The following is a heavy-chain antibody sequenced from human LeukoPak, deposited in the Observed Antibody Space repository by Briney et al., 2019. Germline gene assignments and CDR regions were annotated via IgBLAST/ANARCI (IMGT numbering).Heavy chain of an antibody. CDR1: GFTFSIYE. V-gene: IGHV3-48*03. CDR3: ARETSTAAQYYFDY. CDR2: ISSSRSNTI. D-gene: IGHD6-13*01. J-gene: IGHJ4*02. Sequence: GGSLRLSCAASGFTFSIYEMNWVRQAPGKGLEWVSYISSSRSNTIYYADSVKGRFTISRDDAKNSLYLQMNSLRAEDTAVYYCARETSTAAQYYFDYWGQGTQVTVSS.